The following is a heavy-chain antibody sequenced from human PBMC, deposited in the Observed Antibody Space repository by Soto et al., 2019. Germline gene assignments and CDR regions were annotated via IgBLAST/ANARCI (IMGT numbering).Heavy chain of an antibody. V-gene: IGHV4-30-2*01. D-gene: IGHD2-21*02. Sequence: TLSLTCAVSGGSISSGGYSWSWIRQPPGKGLEWIGYIYHSGSTYYNPSLKSRVTISVDRSNNQFSLKLSSVTAADTAVYYCAKVVTPDNWFDPWGQGTLVTVSA. CDR2: IYHSGST. J-gene: IGHJ5*02. CDR3: AKVVTPDNWFDP. CDR1: GGSISSGGYS.